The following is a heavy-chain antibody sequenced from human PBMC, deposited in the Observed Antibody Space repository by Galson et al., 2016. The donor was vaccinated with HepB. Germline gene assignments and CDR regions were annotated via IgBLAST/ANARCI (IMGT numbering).Heavy chain of an antibody. Sequence: ASXXXFSAYXXXWVXXAPGXGPAXXXSISDSGSRPYYADSVRGRFTISRDNFKNTLSLXMNSLRTVDTAVYYCSTSXYKSDSAVFDYXXQGPXVT. V-gene: IGHV3-23*01. CDR1: XXXFSAYX. J-gene: IGHJ4*02. CDR3: STSXYKSDSAVFDY. CDR2: ISDSGSRP. D-gene: IGHD3-22*01.